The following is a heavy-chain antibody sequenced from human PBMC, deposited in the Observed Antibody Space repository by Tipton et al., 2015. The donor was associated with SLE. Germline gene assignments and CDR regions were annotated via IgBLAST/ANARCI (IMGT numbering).Heavy chain of an antibody. CDR2: IIPIFGRA. Sequence: QSGAEVKKPGSSVKVSCKTSGGTFSTYAMNWVRQAPGQGLSWMGGIIPIFGRAMYAQKFQGRVTITTDESTSTAYMELSSLGSEDTAVYYCARAHTAYSSTVQLDSWGQGTLVTVSS. CDR1: GGTFSTYA. D-gene: IGHD6-13*01. CDR3: ARAHTAYSSTVQLDS. J-gene: IGHJ4*02. V-gene: IGHV1-69*05.